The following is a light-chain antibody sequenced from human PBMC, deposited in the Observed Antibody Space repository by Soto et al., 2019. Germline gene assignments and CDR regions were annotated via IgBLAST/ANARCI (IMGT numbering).Light chain of an antibody. CDR3: QQTNTFPST. Sequence: DIQMTQSPSSVSASVGDRVTITCRASQGIGSWLAWYQHKPGKAPKLLIYAASNLQGGVPSRFSGSGSGTDVALTINSLQPEDFATYYCQQTNTFPSTFGQGTRLEIK. V-gene: IGKV1D-12*01. CDR2: AAS. CDR1: QGIGSW. J-gene: IGKJ5*01.